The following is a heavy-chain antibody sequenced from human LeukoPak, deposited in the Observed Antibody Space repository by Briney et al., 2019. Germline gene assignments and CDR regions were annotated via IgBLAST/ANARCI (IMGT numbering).Heavy chain of an antibody. Sequence: GGSLRLSCAASGFTFSSYGMHWVRQAPGKGLEWVAVIWYDGSNKYYADSVEGRFTISRDNSKNTLYVQMNSLTAEDTAVYYCAKDLVDYGDYDYYYYGMDVWGQGTTVTVSS. CDR2: IWYDGSNK. D-gene: IGHD4-17*01. J-gene: IGHJ6*02. V-gene: IGHV3-30*02. CDR3: AKDLVDYGDYDYYYYGMDV. CDR1: GFTFSSYG.